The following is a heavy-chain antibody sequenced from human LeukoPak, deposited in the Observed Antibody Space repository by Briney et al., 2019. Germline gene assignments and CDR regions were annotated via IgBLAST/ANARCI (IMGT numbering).Heavy chain of an antibody. Sequence: KPSETLSLTCTVSGGSISSYYWSWIRQPPGKGLEWIGYIYYSGSTNYNPSLKSRVTISVDTSKNQFSLKLSSVTAADTAVYYCARGTRGSLKTYYDFWRGPGWFDPWGQGTLVTVSS. CDR1: GGSISSYY. D-gene: IGHD3-3*01. J-gene: IGHJ5*02. CDR3: ARGTRGSLKTYYDFWRGPGWFDP. V-gene: IGHV4-59*01. CDR2: IYYSGST.